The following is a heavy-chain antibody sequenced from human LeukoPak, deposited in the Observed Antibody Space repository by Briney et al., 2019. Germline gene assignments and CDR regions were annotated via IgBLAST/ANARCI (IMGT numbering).Heavy chain of an antibody. CDR1: GFTFSSYG. CDR3: ARDRGSNDPIDY. CDR2: IWHDGRNK. Sequence: GGSLRLSCAASGFTFSSYGMHWVRQAPGKGLEWVAVIWHDGRNKYYADSVKGRFTISRDNSKNTLYLQMSSLRAEDTAVYYCARDRGSNDPIDYWGQGTLVTAST. V-gene: IGHV3-33*01. D-gene: IGHD2-15*01. J-gene: IGHJ4*02.